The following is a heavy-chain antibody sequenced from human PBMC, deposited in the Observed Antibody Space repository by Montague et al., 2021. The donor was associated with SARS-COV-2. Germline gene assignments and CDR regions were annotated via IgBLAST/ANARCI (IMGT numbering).Heavy chain of an antibody. V-gene: IGHV3-30*19. CDR2: ISYDGSNK. Sequence: SLRLSCAASGFTFSSYGMHWVRQAPGKGLEWVAVISYDGSNKYYADSVKGRFTISRDNSKNTLYLQMNSLRAEDTAVYYCARVYGGSYRGRIGYWGQGTLVTVSS. D-gene: IGHD1-26*01. J-gene: IGHJ4*02. CDR1: GFTFSSYG. CDR3: ARVYGGSYRGRIGY.